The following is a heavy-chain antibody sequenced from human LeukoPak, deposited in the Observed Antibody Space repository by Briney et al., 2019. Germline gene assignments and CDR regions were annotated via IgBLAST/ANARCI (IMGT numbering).Heavy chain of an antibody. CDR1: GFTFSSYG. CDR3: AKDGNSEGFDY. J-gene: IGHJ4*02. V-gene: IGHV3-30*18. D-gene: IGHD1-7*01. Sequence: PGGSLRLSCVASGFTFSSYGMHWVRQAPGKGLEWVAVISYDGSNKYYADSVKGRFTISRDNSKNALYLQMNSLRAEDTAVYYCAKDGNSEGFDYWGQGTLVTVSS. CDR2: ISYDGSNK.